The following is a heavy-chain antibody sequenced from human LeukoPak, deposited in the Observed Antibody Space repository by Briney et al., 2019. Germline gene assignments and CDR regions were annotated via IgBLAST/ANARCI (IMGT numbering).Heavy chain of an antibody. CDR3: AKCRGGSCYYFDY. CDR2: VGSSGSST. D-gene: IGHD2-15*01. J-gene: IGHJ4*02. Sequence: GGSLRLSCAASGFTFSGYAMSWVRQAPGKGLEWVSAVGSSGSSTYYADSVRGRFTISRDNSQNTLYLQMSSLRAEDTAVYYCAKCRGGSCYYFDYWGQGTLVTVSP. CDR1: GFTFSGYA. V-gene: IGHV3-23*01.